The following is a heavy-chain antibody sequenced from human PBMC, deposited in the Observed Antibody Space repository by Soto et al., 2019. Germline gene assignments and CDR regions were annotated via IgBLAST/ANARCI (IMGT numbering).Heavy chain of an antibody. J-gene: IGHJ4*02. Sequence: VHLLESGGGLVQPGGSLRLSCAASGFTFSAYSLSWVRQAPGKGLQWVSGISGLGGSRYYADSVKGRFTISRDNSKNSLHLQMDSLRVEDTAVYSCAKSYGNTWKQYYFDYWGQGTLLTVSS. V-gene: IGHV3-23*01. CDR2: ISGLGGSR. CDR3: AKSYGNTWKQYYFDY. CDR1: GFTFSAYS. D-gene: IGHD3-16*01.